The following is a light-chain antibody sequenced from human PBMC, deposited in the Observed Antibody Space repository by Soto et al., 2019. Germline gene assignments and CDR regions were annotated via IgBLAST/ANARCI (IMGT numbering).Light chain of an antibody. Sequence: PGERATLSCRASQSVSSSYLAWYQQKPGQAPRLLIYGASSRATGIPERFSGSGSGTDFSLTISRLEPEDFAVYYCQQYGSSSWTFGQGTKVEIK. J-gene: IGKJ1*01. V-gene: IGKV3-20*01. CDR1: QSVSSSY. CDR2: GAS. CDR3: QQYGSSSWT.